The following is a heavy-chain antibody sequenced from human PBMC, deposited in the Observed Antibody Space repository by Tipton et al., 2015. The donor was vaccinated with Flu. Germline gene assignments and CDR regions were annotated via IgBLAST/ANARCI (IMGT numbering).Heavy chain of an antibody. CDR3: ARGGEWELPPFDY. V-gene: IGHV4-39*07. Sequence: TLSLTCTVSGASIRSSRHYWGWIRQPPGKGLEWIGSFYHSGSTYNSGNTNYNPSLQSRVSLSVDTSRNQFSLKVNSVTAADTAVYYCARGGEWELPPFDYWGQGALVAVSS. J-gene: IGHJ4*02. CDR2: FYHSGST. D-gene: IGHD1-26*01. CDR1: GASIRSSRHY.